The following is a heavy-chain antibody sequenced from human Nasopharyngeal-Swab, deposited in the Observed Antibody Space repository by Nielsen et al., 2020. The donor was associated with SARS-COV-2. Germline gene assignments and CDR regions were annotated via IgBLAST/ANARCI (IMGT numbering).Heavy chain of an antibody. CDR1: GFTFSSYA. J-gene: IGHJ5*02. D-gene: IGHD6-6*01. V-gene: IGHV3-23*01. Sequence: GESLKISCAASGFTFSSYAMSWVRQAPGKGLEWVSAISGSGGSTYYADSVKGRFTISRDNSKNTLYLQMNSLRAEDTAVYYCAKGGYSSSERWFDPWGQGTLVTVSS. CDR2: ISGSGGST. CDR3: AKGGYSSSERWFDP.